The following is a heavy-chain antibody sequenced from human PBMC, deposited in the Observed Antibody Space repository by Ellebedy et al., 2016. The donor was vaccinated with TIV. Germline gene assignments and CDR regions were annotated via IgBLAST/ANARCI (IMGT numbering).Heavy chain of an antibody. CDR2: FDPEDGET. D-gene: IGHD3-9*01. V-gene: IGHV1-24*01. CDR1: VYTFTSYD. CDR3: ARGAGTGDILNGYSNFDY. Sequence: AASVKVSCNASVYTFTSYDITWARQAAGKGRVWMGGFDPEDGETIYAQKFQGRVTMTEDTSTDTAYMELSSLRSEDTAVYYCARGAGTGDILNGYSNFDYWGQGTLVTVSS. J-gene: IGHJ4*02.